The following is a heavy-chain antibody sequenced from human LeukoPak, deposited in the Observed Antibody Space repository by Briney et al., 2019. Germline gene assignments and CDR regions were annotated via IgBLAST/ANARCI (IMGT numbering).Heavy chain of an antibody. CDR2: IKSKTDGGTT. D-gene: IGHD5-12*01. V-gene: IGHV3-15*01. Sequence: PGGSLRLSCAASGFTFSNAWMSWVRQAPGKGLEWVGRIKSKTDGGTTDYAAPVKGRFTISRDDSKNTLYLQMNSLKAEDTAVYYCTTDTYFERGYSGYDHFDYWGQGTLVTVSS. CDR3: TTDTYFERGYSGYDHFDY. CDR1: GFTFSNAW. J-gene: IGHJ4*02.